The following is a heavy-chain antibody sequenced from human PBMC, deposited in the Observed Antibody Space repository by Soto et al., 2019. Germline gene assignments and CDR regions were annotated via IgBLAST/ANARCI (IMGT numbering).Heavy chain of an antibody. V-gene: IGHV4-34*01. D-gene: IGHD3-3*01. CDR1: GGSFSDYF. CDR2: INHSGST. Sequence: SETLSLTCAVYGGSFSDYFWTWIRQPPGKGLEWFGEINHSGSTNFNPSLKNRVTISVDKSNNQFSLRLSSVTAADTAVYFCVTSLNYDFWRDGGRHYYFDYWGQGTLVTVSS. CDR3: VTSLNYDFWRDGGRHYYFDY. J-gene: IGHJ4*02.